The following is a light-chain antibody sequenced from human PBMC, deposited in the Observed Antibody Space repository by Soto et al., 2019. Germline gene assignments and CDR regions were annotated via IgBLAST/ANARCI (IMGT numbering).Light chain of an antibody. Sequence: QSVLAQPSSGSGTPGQSITISCTETTSDVGRYNYVSWYQQHPGKARVLMIYEVSHRHSGVSILCSGSKSDNTASLTIYGLQAEDEADYYCSSYTSISTLCVFGTGTKVTVL. J-gene: IGLJ1*01. V-gene: IGLV2-14*01. CDR3: SSYTSISTLCV. CDR1: TSDVGRYNY. CDR2: EVS.